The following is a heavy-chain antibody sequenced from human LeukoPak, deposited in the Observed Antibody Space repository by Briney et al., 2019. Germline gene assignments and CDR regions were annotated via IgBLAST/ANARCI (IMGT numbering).Heavy chain of an antibody. V-gene: IGHV4-34*01. CDR3: ARQTGSGLFILP. D-gene: IGHD3/OR15-3a*01. J-gene: IGHJ4*02. CDR1: GGSFSGYY. Sequence: SETLSLTCAVYGGSFSGYYWSWIRQPPGKGLEWIGSIYYSGSTYYNASLESQVSISIDTSKNRFSLKLTSVTAADTAVYYCARQTGSGLFILPGGQGTLVTVSS. CDR2: IYYSGST.